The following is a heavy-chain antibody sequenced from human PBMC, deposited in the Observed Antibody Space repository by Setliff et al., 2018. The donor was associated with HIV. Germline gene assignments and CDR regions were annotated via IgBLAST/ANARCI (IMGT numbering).Heavy chain of an antibody. CDR1: GYSFTSYW. V-gene: IGHV5-10-1*01. CDR2: IDPSDSYT. CDR3: ARQVRGYSGYEPDY. D-gene: IGHD5-12*01. J-gene: IGHJ4*02. Sequence: PGESLKISCKGSGYSFTSYWISWVRQMPGKGLEWMGRIDPSDSYTNFSPSFQGHVTISVDKSISTAYLQWSSLKASDTAMYYCARQVRGYSGYEPDYWGQGTLVTVSS.